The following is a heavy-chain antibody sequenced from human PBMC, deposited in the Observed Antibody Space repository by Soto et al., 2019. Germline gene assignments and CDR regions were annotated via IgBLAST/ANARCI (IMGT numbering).Heavy chain of an antibody. V-gene: IGHV3-30*18. CDR1: GFTFSSYG. CDR3: AKYGFHDSSGNFDY. CDR2: ISYDGSNK. J-gene: IGHJ4*02. Sequence: PGGSLRLSCAASGFTFSSYGMHWVRQAPGKGLEWVAVISYDGSNKYYADSVKGRFTISRDNSKNTLYPQMNSLRAEDTAVYYCAKYGFHDSSGNFDYWGQGTLVTVSS. D-gene: IGHD3-22*01.